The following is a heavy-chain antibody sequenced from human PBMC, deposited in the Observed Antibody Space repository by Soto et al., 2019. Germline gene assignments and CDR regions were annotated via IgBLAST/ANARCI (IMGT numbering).Heavy chain of an antibody. CDR3: ARVGSSSFDY. CDR2: VYYSGNT. J-gene: IGHJ4*02. D-gene: IGHD2-2*01. Sequence: SETLSLTCTVSGGSISTYYWSWIRQPPGKGLEWIGYVYYSGNTNYNPSLKSRLTISVDTSKNQFSLKLSSVTAADTAVYYCARVGSSSFDYWGQGTLVTVSS. V-gene: IGHV4-59*01. CDR1: GGSISTYY.